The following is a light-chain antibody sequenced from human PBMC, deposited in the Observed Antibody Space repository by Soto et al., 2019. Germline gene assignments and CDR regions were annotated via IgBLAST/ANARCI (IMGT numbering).Light chain of an antibody. CDR1: QSISSW. Sequence: DIQMTQSPSTLSASVGDRVTITCRASQSISSWLAWYQQKPGKAPKLLIYKASTLQSGVPSRFSSSGSGTEFTLAISSLQPDDSATYYCQQYNDNWTFGQGTKVDIK. CDR2: KAS. CDR3: QQYNDNWT. V-gene: IGKV1-5*03. J-gene: IGKJ1*01.